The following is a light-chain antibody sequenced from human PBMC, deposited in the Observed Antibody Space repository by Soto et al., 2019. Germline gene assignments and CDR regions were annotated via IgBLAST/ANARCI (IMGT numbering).Light chain of an antibody. CDR1: SSDVGDFDC. J-gene: IGLJ2*01. CDR2: EVS. CDR3: SSYTSSSTLV. V-gene: IGLV2-14*01. Sequence: QSVLTQPASVSGSPGQSITISCTGTSSDVGDFDCVSWYQQHPGKAPKLMIYEVSDRPSGVSNRFSGSKSGDTASLTISGLQAEDEADYYCSSYTSSSTLVFGGGTHLTVL.